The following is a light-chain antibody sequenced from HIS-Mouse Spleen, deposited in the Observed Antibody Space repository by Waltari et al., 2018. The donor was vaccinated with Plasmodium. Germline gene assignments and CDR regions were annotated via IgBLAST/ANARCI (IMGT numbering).Light chain of an antibody. CDR3: QQYDNLPPVT. V-gene: IGKV3-15*01. J-gene: IGKJ4*01. CDR1: QSVSSN. CDR2: GAS. Sequence: EIVMTQSPATLSVSPGERATLSCRASQSVSSNLAWYQQKPGQAPRLLIYGASTRATGIPARFSGSGSGTEFTLTISSLQSEDIATYYCQQYDNLPPVTFGGGTKVEIK.